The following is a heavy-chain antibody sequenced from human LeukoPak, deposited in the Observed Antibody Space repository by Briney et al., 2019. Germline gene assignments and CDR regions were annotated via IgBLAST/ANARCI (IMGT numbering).Heavy chain of an antibody. V-gene: IGHV3-64D*06. CDR3: VKTMVTFGGIIRADAFDI. D-gene: IGHD3-16*01. CDR1: GFTFSIYA. J-gene: IGHJ3*02. Sequence: GGSLRLSCSASGFTFSIYAMHWVRQAPGKGLEYLSGINNNGGTTNYADSVKGRFTISRDNFKNTLYLQMSSLRPKDTAVYYCVKTMVTFGGIIRADAFDIWGQGTMVTVSS. CDR2: INNNGGTT.